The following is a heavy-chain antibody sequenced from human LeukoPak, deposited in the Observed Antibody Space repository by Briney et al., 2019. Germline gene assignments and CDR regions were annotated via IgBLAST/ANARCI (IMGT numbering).Heavy chain of an antibody. Sequence: GGSLRLSCAASGFTFNNYAMNWVRQAPGKGLEWVGRIRNKANGHTTEYAASVKGRFTISRDDSKNSLYLQMNSLKTEDTAVYYCTKGAGCSGGSCRSTFDYWGQGTLVTVSS. D-gene: IGHD2-15*01. CDR1: GFTFNNYA. V-gene: IGHV3-72*01. J-gene: IGHJ4*02. CDR3: TKGAGCSGGSCRSTFDY. CDR2: IRNKANGHTT.